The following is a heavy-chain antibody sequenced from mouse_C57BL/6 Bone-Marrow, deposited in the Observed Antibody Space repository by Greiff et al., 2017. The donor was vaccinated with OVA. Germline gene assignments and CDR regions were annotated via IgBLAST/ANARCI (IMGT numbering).Heavy chain of an antibody. D-gene: IGHD1-1*01. CDR3: ARGYYGSSYVGWYFDV. V-gene: IGHV1-50*01. J-gene: IGHJ1*03. CDR2: IDPSDSYT. Sequence: VQLQQSGAELVKPGASVKLSCKASGYTFTSYWMQWVKQRPGQGLEWIGEIDPSDSYTNYNQKFKGKATLTVDTSSSTAYMQLSSLTSEDSAVYYCARGYYGSSYVGWYFDVWGTGTTVTVSS. CDR1: GYTFTSYW.